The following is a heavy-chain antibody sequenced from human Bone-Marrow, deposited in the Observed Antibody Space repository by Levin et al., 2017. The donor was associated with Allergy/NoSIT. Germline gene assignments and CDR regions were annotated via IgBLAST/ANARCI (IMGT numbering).Heavy chain of an antibody. CDR2: ISGSGGST. Sequence: GESLKISCAASGFTFSSYAMSWVRQAPGKGLEWVSAISGSGGSTYYADSVKGRFTISRDNSKNTLYLQMNSLRAEDTAVYYCAKEERRLLIIYYFDYWGQGTLVTVSS. D-gene: IGHD2-15*01. CDR3: AKEERRLLIIYYFDY. CDR1: GFTFSSYA. V-gene: IGHV3-23*01. J-gene: IGHJ4*02.